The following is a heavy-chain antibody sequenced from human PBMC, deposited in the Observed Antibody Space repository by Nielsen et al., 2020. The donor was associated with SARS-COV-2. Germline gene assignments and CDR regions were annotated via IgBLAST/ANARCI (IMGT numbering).Heavy chain of an antibody. CDR3: GCLGSGSYYPIDY. Sequence: SVKVSCKASGGTFSSYAISWVRQAPGQGLEWMGGIIPIFGTANYAQKFQGRVTITADKSTSTAYMELSSLRSEDTAVYYCGCLGSGSYYPIDYWGQGTLVTVSS. J-gene: IGHJ4*02. CDR2: IIPIFGTA. D-gene: IGHD3-10*01. V-gene: IGHV1-69*06. CDR1: GGTFSSYA.